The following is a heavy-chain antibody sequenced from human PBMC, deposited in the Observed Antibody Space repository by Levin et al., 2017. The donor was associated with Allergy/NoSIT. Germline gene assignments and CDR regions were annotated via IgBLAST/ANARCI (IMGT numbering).Heavy chain of an antibody. CDR2: IRWNSGSL. CDR3: ARDNIGLPDAFDI. J-gene: IGHJ3*02. D-gene: IGHD3-10*01. CDR1: GFTFDDYA. Sequence: SCAASGFTFDDYAMHWVRQAPGKGLEWVAGIRWNSGSLGYADSVKGRFTISRENAKNSLYLQMNSLRTEDTALYYCARDNIGLPDAFDIWGQGTMVIVSS. V-gene: IGHV3-9*01.